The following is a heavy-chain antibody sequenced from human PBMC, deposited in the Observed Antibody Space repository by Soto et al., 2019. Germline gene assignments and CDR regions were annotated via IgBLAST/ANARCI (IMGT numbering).Heavy chain of an antibody. CDR1: GGSISSGGYY. D-gene: IGHD3-22*01. CDR3: ARDRGLSSGYPPA. Sequence: PSETLSLTCTVSGGSISSGGYYWSWIRQHPGKGLEWIGYIYYSGSTYYNPSLKSRVTISVDTSKNQFSLKLSSVTAADTAVYYCARDRGLSSGYPPAWGQGTLVTVAS. V-gene: IGHV4-31*03. J-gene: IGHJ5*02. CDR2: IYYSGST.